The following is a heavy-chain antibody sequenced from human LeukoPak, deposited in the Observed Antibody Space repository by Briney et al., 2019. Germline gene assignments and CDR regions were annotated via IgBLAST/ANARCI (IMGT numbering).Heavy chain of an antibody. CDR3: AVQGDCTNGVCYPHYFAY. CDR2: VSCGGST. D-gene: IGHD2-8*01. V-gene: IGHV3-53*05. Sequence: TGGSLRLSCAASGFTVSGNYMSWVRQAPGKGLEWVSVVSCGGSTYYADSVRGRFTISRDNYKNTLYMQMNSLRAEDPAAYYCAVQGDCTNGVCYPHYFAYWGQGSLVTVSS. CDR1: GFTVSGNY. J-gene: IGHJ4*02.